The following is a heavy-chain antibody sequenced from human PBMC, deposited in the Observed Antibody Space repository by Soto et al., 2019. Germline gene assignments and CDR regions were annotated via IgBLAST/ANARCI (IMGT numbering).Heavy chain of an antibody. D-gene: IGHD1-26*01. CDR1: GFTFSNYA. J-gene: IGHJ4*02. V-gene: IGHV3-23*01. Sequence: GGGLVQPGRSLRLSCAASGFTFSNYAMSWVRQAPGKGVEWVSTIRASGVTTFYADSARGRFTISRDNSKNTLSLQMNSLTADDTAIYYCAKGAIGRLDYWGQGTLVTVSS. CDR2: IRASGVTT. CDR3: AKGAIGRLDY.